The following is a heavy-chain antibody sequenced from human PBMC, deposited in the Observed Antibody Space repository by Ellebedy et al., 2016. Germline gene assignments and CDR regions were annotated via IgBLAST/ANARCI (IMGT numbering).Heavy chain of an antibody. CDR2: INPNSGGT. Sequence: ASVKVSCKASGYTFTGYYMHWVRQAPGQGLEWMGWINPNSGGTNYAQKFQGWVTMTRDTSISTAYMELSRLRSDDTAVYYCARDLSITLDRNYYYYGMDVWGQGTLVTVSS. V-gene: IGHV1-2*04. CDR3: ARDLSITLDRNYYYYGMDV. CDR1: GYTFTGYY. D-gene: IGHD3-22*01. J-gene: IGHJ6*02.